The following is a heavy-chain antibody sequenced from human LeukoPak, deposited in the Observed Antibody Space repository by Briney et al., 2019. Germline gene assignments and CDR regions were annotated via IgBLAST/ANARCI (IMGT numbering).Heavy chain of an antibody. D-gene: IGHD3-22*01. CDR3: ARHAGYYDTLRFDY. V-gene: IGHV4-30-2*01. Sequence: SQTLSLTCTVSGGSISSGGYYWSWIRQPPGKGLEWIGYIYHSGSTYYNPSLKSRVTISVDRSKNQFSLKLSSVTAADTAVYYCARHAGYYDTLRFDYWGQGTLVTVSS. J-gene: IGHJ4*02. CDR2: IYHSGST. CDR1: GGSISSGGYY.